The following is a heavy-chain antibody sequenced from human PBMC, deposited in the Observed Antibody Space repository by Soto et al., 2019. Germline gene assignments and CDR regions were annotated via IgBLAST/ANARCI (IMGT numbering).Heavy chain of an antibody. CDR1: GYSFTSYW. CDR3: ATRTKGSSWPCYFYY. V-gene: IGHV5-51*01. Sequence: PGESLKISCKGSGYSFTSYWIGWVRQMPGKGLEWMGIIYPGDSDTRYSPSFQGQVTISADKSISTAYLQWSSLKASDTAMYYCATRTKGSSWPCYFYYWGQGTLVTVS. J-gene: IGHJ4*02. D-gene: IGHD6-13*01. CDR2: IYPGDSDT.